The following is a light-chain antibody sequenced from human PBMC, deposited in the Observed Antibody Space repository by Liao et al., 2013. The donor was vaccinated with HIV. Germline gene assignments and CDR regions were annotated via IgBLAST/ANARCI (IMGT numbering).Light chain of an antibody. CDR3: QVWDTGVV. V-gene: IGLV3-21*01. J-gene: IGLJ2*01. CDR2: YDR. CDR1: NIVSKS. Sequence: SYELTQPPSLSVAPGRTATITCGGNNIVSKSVQWYQQKPGQAPVMVVYYDRARPSGIPERFSGSNSGNTATLTIARVEAGDEADYYCQVWDTGVVFGGGTKLTVL.